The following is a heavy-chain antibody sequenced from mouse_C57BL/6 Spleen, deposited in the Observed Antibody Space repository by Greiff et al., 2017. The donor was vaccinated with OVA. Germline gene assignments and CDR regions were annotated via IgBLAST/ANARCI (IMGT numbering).Heavy chain of an antibody. Sequence: VQLKESGPGLVAPSQSLSITCTVSGFSLTSYGVHWVRQPPGKGLEWLVVIWSDGSTTYNSALKSRLSISKDNSKSQVFLKMNSLQTDDTAMYYCARQTDYGSSYLYAMDYWGQGTSVTVSS. V-gene: IGHV2-6-1*01. CDR3: ARQTDYGSSYLYAMDY. CDR1: GFSLTSYG. D-gene: IGHD1-1*01. J-gene: IGHJ4*01. CDR2: IWSDGST.